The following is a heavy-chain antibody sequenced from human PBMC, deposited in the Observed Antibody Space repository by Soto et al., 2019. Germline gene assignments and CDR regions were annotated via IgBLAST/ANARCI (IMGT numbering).Heavy chain of an antibody. D-gene: IGHD1-26*01. CDR1: VGSINSGDYY. V-gene: IGHV4-31*03. CDR2: IYYSGGT. Sequence: QVQLQESGPGLVRPSETLSLTCTVSVGSINSGDYYWTWIRQHTGEGLEWIGYIYYSGGTFYNPSLKSRLTMSVDTFKNQFFLRLHSVTAADTAVYYCARLRAVGATAADYWGQGTLVTVSS. J-gene: IGHJ4*02. CDR3: ARLRAVGATAADY.